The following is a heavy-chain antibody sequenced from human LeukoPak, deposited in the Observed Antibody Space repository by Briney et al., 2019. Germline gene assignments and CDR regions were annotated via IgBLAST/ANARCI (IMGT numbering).Heavy chain of an antibody. D-gene: IGHD3-22*01. V-gene: IGHV4-59*01. J-gene: IGHJ4*02. CDR3: ARGDHYFDTSDSYYFDY. Sequence: SETLSLTCTVSGGSISSYYWSWIRQPPGEGLEWIGYIYYSGSTNYNPSLKSRVTISVDTSKNQFSLKLSSVTAADTAVYYCARGDHYFDTSDSYYFDYWGQGTLVTVSS. CDR2: IYYSGST. CDR1: GGSISSYY.